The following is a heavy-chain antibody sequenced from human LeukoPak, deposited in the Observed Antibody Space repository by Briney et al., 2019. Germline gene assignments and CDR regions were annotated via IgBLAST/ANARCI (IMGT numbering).Heavy chain of an antibody. V-gene: IGHV3-11*04. CDR1: GGSFSGYY. CDR2: ISSSSSTI. CDR3: ARGFELGASPDFDY. J-gene: IGHJ4*02. D-gene: IGHD7-27*01. Sequence: LSLTCAVYGGSFSGYYWSWIRQPPGKGLEWVSYISSSSSTIYYADSVKGRFTISRDNAKNSLYLQMNSLRAEDTAVYYCARGFELGASPDFDYWGQGTLVTVSS.